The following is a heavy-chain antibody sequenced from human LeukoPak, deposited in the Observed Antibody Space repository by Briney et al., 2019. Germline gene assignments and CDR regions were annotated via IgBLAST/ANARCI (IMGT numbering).Heavy chain of an antibody. Sequence: GGSLRLSCAASGFTVSSNYMSWVRQAPGKGLEWVSAISGSGGSTYYADSVKGRFTISRDNSKNTLYLQMNSLRAEDTAVYYCAKGPDIVVVPAAHYYYMDVWGKGTTVTVSS. CDR2: ISGSGGST. CDR1: GFTVSSNY. D-gene: IGHD2-2*01. J-gene: IGHJ6*03. V-gene: IGHV3-23*01. CDR3: AKGPDIVVVPAAHYYYMDV.